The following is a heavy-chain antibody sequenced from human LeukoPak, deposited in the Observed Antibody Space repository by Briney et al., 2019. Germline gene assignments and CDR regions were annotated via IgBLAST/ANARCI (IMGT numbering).Heavy chain of an antibody. CDR3: ARATAGDAFDI. CDR1: GGSFSGYY. CDR2: IYYSGST. J-gene: IGHJ3*02. V-gene: IGHV4-59*01. Sequence: PSETLSLTCAVYGGSFSGYYWSWIRQPPGRGLEWIGYIYYSGSTNYNPSLKSRVTISVDTSKNQFSLKLSSVTAADTAVYYCARATAGDAFDIWGQGTMVTVSS. D-gene: IGHD5-24*01.